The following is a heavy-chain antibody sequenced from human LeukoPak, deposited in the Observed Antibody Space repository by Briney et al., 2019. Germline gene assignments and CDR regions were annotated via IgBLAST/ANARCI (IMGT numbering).Heavy chain of an antibody. CDR1: GGSISSYY. J-gene: IGHJ4*02. V-gene: IGHV4-59*01. CDR3: ARTDGKAGYSSSWPLDY. CDR2: IYYSGST. D-gene: IGHD6-13*01. Sequence: SETLSLTCTVSGGSISSYYWSWIRQPPGKGLEWIGYIYYSGSTNYNPSLKSRVTISVDTSKNQFSLKLSSVTAADTAVYYRARTDGKAGYSSSWPLDYWGQGTLVTVSS.